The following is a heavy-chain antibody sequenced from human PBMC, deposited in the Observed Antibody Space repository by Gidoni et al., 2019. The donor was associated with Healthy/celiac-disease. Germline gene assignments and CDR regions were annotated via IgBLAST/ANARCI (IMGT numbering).Heavy chain of an antibody. V-gene: IGHV3-21*01. D-gene: IGHD2-2*01. CDR1: GFTFSSYS. CDR3: ATSLVKGGGVDY. CDR2: ISSSSSYI. Sequence: EVQLVASGGGLVKPGGSLRLSCAASGFTFSSYSMNWVRQAPGKGLEWVSSISSSSSYIYYADSVKGRFTISRDNAKNSLYLQMNSLRAEDTAVYYCATSLVKGGGVDYWGQGTLVTVSS. J-gene: IGHJ4*02.